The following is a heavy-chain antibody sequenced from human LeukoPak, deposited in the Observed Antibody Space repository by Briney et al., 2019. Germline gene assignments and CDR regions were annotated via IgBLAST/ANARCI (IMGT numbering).Heavy chain of an antibody. V-gene: IGHV3-30*03. CDR3: ARDLKQGGPNYNYGMDV. Sequence: GGCLRLSCAASGFTFSSYGMHWVREAPGKGLEWVAVISYDGSNKYYADSVKGRFTISRDDSKNSLSLPMNSLRAEDTAIYYCARDLKQGGPNYNYGMDVWGQGTPVTVSS. CDR2: ISYDGSNK. J-gene: IGHJ6*02. D-gene: IGHD3-16*01. CDR1: GFTFSSYG.